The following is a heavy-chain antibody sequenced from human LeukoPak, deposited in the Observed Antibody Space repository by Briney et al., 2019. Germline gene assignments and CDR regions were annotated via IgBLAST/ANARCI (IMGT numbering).Heavy chain of an antibody. J-gene: IGHJ4*02. D-gene: IGHD3-3*01. CDR3: AKGWSYDFWSGYPSFDY. CDR1: EFTFSSYA. CDR2: ISGSGGST. V-gene: IGHV3-23*01. Sequence: GGSLRLSCAASEFTFSSYAMSWVRQAPGKGLEWVSAISGSGGSTYYADSVKGRFTISRDNSKNTLYLQMNSLRAEDTAVYYCAKGWSYDFWSGYPSFDYWGQGTLVTVSS.